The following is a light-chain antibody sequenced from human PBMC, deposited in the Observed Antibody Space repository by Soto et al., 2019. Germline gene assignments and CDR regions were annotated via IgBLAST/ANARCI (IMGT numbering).Light chain of an antibody. CDR2: STN. J-gene: IGLJ2*01. V-gene: IGLV1-44*01. CDR3: AAWDGSLDVVL. Sequence: SALTQPPSASGTPGQMVTISCSGSSSNIGTNTVNWYQQFPGSAPQLLLYSTNQRPSGVPGRFSGSKSGTSASLAISGLQSEDEADYYCAAWDGSLDVVLFGGGTKVTVL. CDR1: SSNIGTNT.